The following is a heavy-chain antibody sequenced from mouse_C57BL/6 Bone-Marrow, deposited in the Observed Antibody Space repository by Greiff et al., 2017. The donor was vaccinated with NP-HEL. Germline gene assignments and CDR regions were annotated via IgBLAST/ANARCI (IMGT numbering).Heavy chain of an antibody. Sequence: EVQLQQSGAELVRPGASVKLSCTASGFNIKDDYMHWVKQRPEQGLEWIGWIDPENGDTEYASKFQGKATITADTSSNTAYLQLSSLTSEDTAVYYCTLLLFFDYWGQGTTLTVSS. CDR3: TLLLFFDY. CDR1: GFNIKDDY. CDR2: IDPENGDT. V-gene: IGHV14-4*01. J-gene: IGHJ2*01. D-gene: IGHD2-1*01.